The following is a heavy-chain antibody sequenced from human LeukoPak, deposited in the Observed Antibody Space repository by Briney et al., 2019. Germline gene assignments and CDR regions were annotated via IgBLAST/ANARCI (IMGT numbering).Heavy chain of an antibody. CDR1: GFTFVDYA. Sequence: GGSLRLSCTASGFTFVDYAMSWFRQAPGKGLEWVGFIRMKASGATTEYAASVKGRFTMSRDDSKNIAFLQMNSLKTEDTAVYYCTGEAGDRVDYWGQGTLVIVSS. D-gene: IGHD4-17*01. CDR3: TGEAGDRVDY. J-gene: IGHJ4*02. CDR2: IRMKASGATT. V-gene: IGHV3-49*03.